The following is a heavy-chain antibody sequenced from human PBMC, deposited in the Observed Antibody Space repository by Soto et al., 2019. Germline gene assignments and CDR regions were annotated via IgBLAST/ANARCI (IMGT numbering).Heavy chain of an antibody. V-gene: IGHV5-51*01. CDR2: IYPGDSDT. CDR3: ARIELTGLDN. D-gene: IGHD3-9*01. Sequence: PGESLKISCKGSGYTFATHLIAWVRQMPGKGLEWMGIIYPGDSDTRYSPSFQGQVTISADKSFSTAYLQWSSLKASDTAIYFCARIELTGLDNWGQGTPVTVSS. CDR1: GYTFATHL. J-gene: IGHJ4*02.